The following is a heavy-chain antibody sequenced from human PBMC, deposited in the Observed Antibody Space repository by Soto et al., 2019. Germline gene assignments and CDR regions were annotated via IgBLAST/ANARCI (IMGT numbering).Heavy chain of an antibody. J-gene: IGHJ3*02. CDR2: MNPNSGNT. V-gene: IGHV1-8*01. Sequence: ASVKVSCKASGYTFTSYDINWVRQATGQGLEWMGWMNPNSGNTGYAQKFQGRVTMTRNTSISTAYMELSSLRSEDTAVYYCARWPTYCGGDCPHDAFDIWGQGTMVTVSS. CDR3: ARWPTYCGGDCPHDAFDI. D-gene: IGHD2-21*02. CDR1: GYTFTSYD.